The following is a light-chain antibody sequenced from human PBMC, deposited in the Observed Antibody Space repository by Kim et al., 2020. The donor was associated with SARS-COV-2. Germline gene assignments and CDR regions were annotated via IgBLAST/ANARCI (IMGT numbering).Light chain of an antibody. CDR2: KAS. Sequence: DIQMTQSPSTLSASVGDRVTITCRASQSISSWLAWYQQKPGKAPKLLIYKASSLERGVPSRFSGSGSGTEITLTISSLQPDDVATYYCQQYNSYSWTFGQGTKMDIK. V-gene: IGKV1-5*03. CDR1: QSISSW. CDR3: QQYNSYSWT. J-gene: IGKJ1*01.